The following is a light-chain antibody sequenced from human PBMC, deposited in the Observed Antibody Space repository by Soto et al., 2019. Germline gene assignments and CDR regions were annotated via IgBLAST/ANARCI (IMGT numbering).Light chain of an antibody. V-gene: IGLV2-14*01. CDR2: EVN. CDR3: SSYTTSNPYV. CDR1: SSDIGVYNY. J-gene: IGLJ1*01. Sequence: QSALTQPASVSGSPGQSITFSCTGTSSDIGVYNYVSWYQQHPGKAPKLMIYEVNNRPSGVSNRFSGSKSGNTASLTISGHQAEDDADYYCSSYTTSNPYVFGTGTKLTVL.